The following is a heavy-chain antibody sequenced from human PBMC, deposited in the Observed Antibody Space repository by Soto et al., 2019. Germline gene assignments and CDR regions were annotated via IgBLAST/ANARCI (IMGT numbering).Heavy chain of an antibody. CDR3: ARDYWYVVVPAAINGMDV. CDR2: IIPIFGTA. CDR1: GGTFSSYA. J-gene: IGHJ6*02. D-gene: IGHD2-2*02. V-gene: IGHV1-69*13. Sequence: ASVKVSCKASGGTFSSYAISWVRQAPGQGLEWMGGIIPIFGTANYAQKFQGRVTITADESTSTAYMELSSLRSEDTAVYYCARDYWYVVVPAAINGMDVWGQGTTVTVSS.